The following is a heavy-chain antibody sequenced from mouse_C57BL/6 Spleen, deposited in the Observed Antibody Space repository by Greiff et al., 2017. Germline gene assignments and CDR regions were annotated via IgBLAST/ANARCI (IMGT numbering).Heavy chain of an antibody. V-gene: IGHV1-75*01. Sequence: QVQLQQSGPELVKPGASVKISCKASGYTFTDYYINWVKQRPGQGLEWIGWLFPGSGSTYYNEKFKGKATLTVDKSSSTAYMLLSSLTSEDSAVYCCARSYYSDGRGAWFAYWGQGTLVTVSA. CDR3: ARSYYSDGRGAWFAY. J-gene: IGHJ3*01. D-gene: IGHD2-12*01. CDR2: LFPGSGST. CDR1: GYTFTDYY.